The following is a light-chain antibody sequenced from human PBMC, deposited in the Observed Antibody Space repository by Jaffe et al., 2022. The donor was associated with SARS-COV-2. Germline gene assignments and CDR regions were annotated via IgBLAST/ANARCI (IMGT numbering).Light chain of an antibody. J-gene: IGKJ1*01. CDR1: QSVNSNY. CDR3: QQSAGSPWT. CDR2: GAS. V-gene: IGKV3-20*01. Sequence: EIVLTQSPGTLSLSPGDRATLSCRASQSVNSNYLNWYRQRPGQAPRLLIYGASRRATGIPDRLSGSGSGTDFTLTISSLEPEDFAVYYCQQSAGSPWTFGQGTKVEVK.